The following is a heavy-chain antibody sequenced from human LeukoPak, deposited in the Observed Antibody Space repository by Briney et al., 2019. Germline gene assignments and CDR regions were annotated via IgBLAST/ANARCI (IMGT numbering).Heavy chain of an antibody. Sequence: GGSLRLSCAASGFTFSSYSMNWVRQAPGKGLEWVSSISSGSSFIYYADSVKGRFTISRDNAKNSLYLQMNSLRAEDTAVYYCARDSGSPQDAFDIWGQETMVTVSS. D-gene: IGHD6-13*01. CDR3: ARDSGSPQDAFDI. J-gene: IGHJ3*02. CDR1: GFTFSSYS. CDR2: ISSGSSFI. V-gene: IGHV3-21*01.